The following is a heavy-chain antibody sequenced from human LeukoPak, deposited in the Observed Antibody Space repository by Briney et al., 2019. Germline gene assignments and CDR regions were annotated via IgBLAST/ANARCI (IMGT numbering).Heavy chain of an antibody. CDR1: GITFRNYW. V-gene: IGHV3-74*01. CDR3: ATDDYRGLGY. Sequence: GSLRLSCATSGITFRNYWMHWVRQAPGKGLVWVSHIIQDGSETFYADSVKGRFTISRDNAKNTVYLQMNSLRAEDTAVYYCATDDYRGLGYWGQGTLVTVSS. CDR2: IIQDGSET. J-gene: IGHJ4*02. D-gene: IGHD3-16*01.